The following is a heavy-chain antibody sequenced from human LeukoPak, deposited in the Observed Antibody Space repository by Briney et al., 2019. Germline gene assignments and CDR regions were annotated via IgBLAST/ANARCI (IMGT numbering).Heavy chain of an antibody. CDR2: T. Sequence: SETLSLTCTVSGGSISSGDYYWSWIRQPPGKGLEWIGYTYNPSLKNRVSISVDTSKNQFSLNLSSVTAADTAVYYCARPYYYDSRIDPWGQGTLVTVSS. J-gene: IGHJ5*02. CDR1: GGSISSGDYY. V-gene: IGHV4-30-4*01. D-gene: IGHD3-22*01. CDR3: ARPYYYDSRIDP.